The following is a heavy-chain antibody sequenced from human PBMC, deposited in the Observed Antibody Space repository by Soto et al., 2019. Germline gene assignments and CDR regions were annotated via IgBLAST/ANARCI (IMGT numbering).Heavy chain of an antibody. D-gene: IGHD4-4*01. CDR3: AREIGLLYSNYPANGYYYGMDV. CDR2: INSSSSYI. Sequence: GGSLRLSCAASGFTFSSYSMNWVRQAPGKGLEWVSSINSSSSYIYYADSVKGRFTISRDNAKNSLYLQMNSLRAEDTAVYYCAREIGLLYSNYPANGYYYGMDVWGQGTTVTVSS. V-gene: IGHV3-21*01. J-gene: IGHJ6*02. CDR1: GFTFSSYS.